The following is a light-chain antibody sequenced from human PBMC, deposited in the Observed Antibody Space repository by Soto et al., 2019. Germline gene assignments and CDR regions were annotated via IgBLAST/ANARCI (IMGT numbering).Light chain of an antibody. J-gene: IGKJ4*01. V-gene: IGKV3-11*01. CDR2: DAS. CDR3: QAGSNRAPLT. Sequence: EIVLTQSPATLSLSPGERATLSCRASQSVSSYLAWYQQKPGQAPRLLIYDASNRATGIPARFSGSGSGTDLPLPNRRPGPEDFGVLFRQAGSNRAPLTFRGGNKVGIK. CDR1: QSVSSY.